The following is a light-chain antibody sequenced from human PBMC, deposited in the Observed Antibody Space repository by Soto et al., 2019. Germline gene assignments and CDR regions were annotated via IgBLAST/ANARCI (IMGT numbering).Light chain of an antibody. CDR2: EVN. CDR1: NSDIGSYNY. CDR3: GTWDSSLSAYV. Sequence: QSVLTQPASVSGSSGQSITISCSGTNSDIGSYNYVSWYQQHPGKAPKLIVFEVNNRPSGISDRFSGSKSGTSATLGITGLQTGDEADYYCGTWDSSLSAYVFGTGTKVTVL. J-gene: IGLJ1*01. V-gene: IGLV2-14*01.